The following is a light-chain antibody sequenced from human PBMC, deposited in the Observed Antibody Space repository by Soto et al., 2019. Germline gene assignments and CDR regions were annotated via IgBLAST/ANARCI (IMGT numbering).Light chain of an antibody. Sequence: EIVLTQSPGTLSLSPGERATLSRRASQSVSSSDLAWYQQKLGQAPRVLIYGASSRASGIPDRFSGSGSGTDFTLTISRLEHEDFAVDYCQQYGRSPPTFGKGNKVDIK. V-gene: IGKV3-20*01. J-gene: IGKJ1*01. CDR1: QSVSSSD. CDR2: GAS. CDR3: QQYGRSPPT.